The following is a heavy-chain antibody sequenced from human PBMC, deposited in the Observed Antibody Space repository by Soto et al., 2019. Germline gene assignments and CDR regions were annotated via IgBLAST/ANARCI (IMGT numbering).Heavy chain of an antibody. CDR2: ISYDETTT. D-gene: IGHD2-8*02. V-gene: IGHV3-30-3*01. Sequence: QVPLVASGGGVVQPGRSLRLSCAASGFSFSAYAIHWVRQAPGKGLEWVALISYDETTTYYADSVKGRFTNYSDNSKNTLYLQMTSLRSEDTAVYYCVRARQNLVVNEYFQYWGQGTLVIVYS. J-gene: IGHJ1*01. CDR1: GFSFSAYA. CDR3: VRARQNLVVNEYFQY.